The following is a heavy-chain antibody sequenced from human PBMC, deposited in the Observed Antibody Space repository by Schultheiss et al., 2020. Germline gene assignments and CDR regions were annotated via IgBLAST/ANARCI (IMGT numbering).Heavy chain of an antibody. CDR3: AKDGLPPEGYYFDY. V-gene: IGHV3-48*01. CDR2: ISSSSSTI. J-gene: IGHJ4*02. Sequence: GGSLRLSCAASGFTFSSYAMSWVRQAPGKGLEWVSYISSSSSTIYYADSVKGRFTISRDNAKNTLYLQMNSLRAEDTAVYYCAKDGLPPEGYYFDYWGQGTLVNVYS. D-gene: IGHD3/OR15-3a*01. CDR1: GFTFSSYA.